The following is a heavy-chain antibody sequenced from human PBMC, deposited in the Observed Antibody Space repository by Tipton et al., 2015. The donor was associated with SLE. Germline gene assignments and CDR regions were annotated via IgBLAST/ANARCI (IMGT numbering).Heavy chain of an antibody. CDR1: GYSISSGYY. J-gene: IGHJ4*02. V-gene: IGHV4-38-2*01. D-gene: IGHD3-22*01. CDR2: IYHSGST. Sequence: LRLSCAVSGYSISSGYYWGWIRQPPGKGLEWIGSIYHSGSTYYNPSLKSRVTISVDTSKNQFSLKLSSVTAADTAVYYCARGDYYDSSGMGGYWGQGTLVTVSS. CDR3: ARGDYYDSSGMGGY.